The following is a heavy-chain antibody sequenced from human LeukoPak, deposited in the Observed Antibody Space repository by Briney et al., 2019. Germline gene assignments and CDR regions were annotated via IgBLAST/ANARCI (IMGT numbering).Heavy chain of an antibody. J-gene: IGHJ6*02. V-gene: IGHV1-24*01. CDR2: FDPEDGET. CDR1: GYTLTELS. D-gene: IGHD6-13*01. Sequence: ASVKVSCKVSGYTLTELSMHWVRQALGKGLEWMGGFDPEDGETIYAQKFQGRVTMTEDTSTDTAYMELSSLRSEDTAVYYCATVGTPPIAAAGIGYYYYGMDVWGQGTTVTVSS. CDR3: ATVGTPPIAAAGIGYYYYGMDV.